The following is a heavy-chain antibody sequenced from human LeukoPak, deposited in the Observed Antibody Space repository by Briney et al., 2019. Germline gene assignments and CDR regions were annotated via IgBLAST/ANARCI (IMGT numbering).Heavy chain of an antibody. CDR1: GGSFSGYY. CDR3: ARSLHITMVRGVICWFDP. CDR2: INHSGST. Sequence: PSETLSLTCAVYGGSFSGYYWSWIRQPPGKGLEWIGEINHSGSTNYNPSLKSRVTIPVDTSKNQFSLKLSSVTAADTAVYYCARSLHITMVRGVICWFDPWGQGTLVTVSS. D-gene: IGHD3-10*01. V-gene: IGHV4-34*01. J-gene: IGHJ5*02.